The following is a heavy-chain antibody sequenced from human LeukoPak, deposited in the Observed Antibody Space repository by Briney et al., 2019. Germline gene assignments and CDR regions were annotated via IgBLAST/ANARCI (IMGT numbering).Heavy chain of an antibody. V-gene: IGHV4-38-2*02. CDR1: GYSISSGYY. CDR2: IYHSGST. Sequence: PSETLSLTCTVSGYSISSGYYWGWIRQPPGKGLEWIGSIYHSGSTYYNPSLKSRVTIPVDTSKNQFSLKLSSVTAADTAVYYCARASRGPPTNRFDPWGQGTLVTVSS. J-gene: IGHJ5*02. D-gene: IGHD3-10*01. CDR3: ARASRGPPTNRFDP.